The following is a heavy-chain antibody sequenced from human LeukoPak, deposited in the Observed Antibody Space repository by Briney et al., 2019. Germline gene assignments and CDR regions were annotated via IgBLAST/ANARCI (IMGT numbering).Heavy chain of an antibody. CDR2: ISYDRSNK. V-gene: IGHV3-30-3*01. CDR1: GFTFSSYA. J-gene: IGHJ4*02. CDR3: VRSTRHYNSGWYAFDL. Sequence: PGGSLRLSCAASGFTFSSYAMHWVRQAPGKGLEWVAVISYDRSNKYYADSVKGRFTISRDNSKNTLYLQMNSLRAEDTAVYYCVRSTRHYNSGWYAFDLWGQGTLVTVSS. D-gene: IGHD6-19*01.